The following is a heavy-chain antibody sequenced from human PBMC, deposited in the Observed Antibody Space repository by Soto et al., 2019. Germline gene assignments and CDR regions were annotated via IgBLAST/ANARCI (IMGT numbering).Heavy chain of an antibody. Sequence: EVQLVESGGGLVKPGGSLRLSCAASGFTFNDFSMNWVRQAPGKGLEWVSSISSGGSYRFYADSMKGRFTISRDNTKKSLYLQMNSLRAEDTAVYYYARSLRAVTGLDSFDIWGQGTVVTVSS. CDR3: ARSLRAVTGLDSFDI. V-gene: IGHV3-21*01. D-gene: IGHD6-19*01. CDR1: GFTFNDFS. J-gene: IGHJ3*02. CDR2: ISSGGSYR.